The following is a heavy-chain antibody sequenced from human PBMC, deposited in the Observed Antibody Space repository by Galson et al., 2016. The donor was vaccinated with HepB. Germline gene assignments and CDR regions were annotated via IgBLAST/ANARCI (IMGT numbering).Heavy chain of an antibody. D-gene: IGHD3-10*01. CDR1: GFTFKEYW. CDR3: VRSFGRGAFDY. J-gene: IGHJ4*02. V-gene: IGHV3-7*01. CDR2: INEDGSVK. Sequence: SLRLSCAASGFTFKEYWMNWVRQSPGKGLQWVANINEDGSVKYYVDSVRGRFTISRDNAETSVFLQLDSLTSDDTALYFCVRSFGRGAFDYWGQGTLLTVSS.